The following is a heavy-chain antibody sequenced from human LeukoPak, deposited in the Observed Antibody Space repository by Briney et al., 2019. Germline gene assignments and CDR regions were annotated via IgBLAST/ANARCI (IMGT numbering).Heavy chain of an antibody. CDR2: IYYSGST. CDR3: ARRHIVVVPAAIAIMDV. CDR1: GGSISSYY. D-gene: IGHD2-2*01. V-gene: IGHV4-59*01. Sequence: SETLSLTCTVSGGSISSYYWSWIRQPPGKGLEWIGYIYYSGSTNYNPSLKSRVTISVDTSKNQFSLKLSSVTAADTAVYYCARRHIVVVPAAIAIMDVWGKGTTVTVSS. J-gene: IGHJ6*03.